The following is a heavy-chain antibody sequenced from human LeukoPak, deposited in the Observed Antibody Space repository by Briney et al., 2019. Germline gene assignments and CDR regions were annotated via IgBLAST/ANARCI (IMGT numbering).Heavy chain of an antibody. Sequence: GRSLRLSCAGSGFTFGGYGMHWFRQTPGKGLEWVAVIAYDGSRAFYADSVKARFTISRDNYKNTMSVQMDDLRAEDTAVYYCTRDNNDHFDYWGQGTLVTVSS. CDR2: IAYDGSRA. CDR1: GFTFGGYG. D-gene: IGHD1/OR15-1a*01. J-gene: IGHJ4*02. V-gene: IGHV3-33*01. CDR3: TRDNNDHFDY.